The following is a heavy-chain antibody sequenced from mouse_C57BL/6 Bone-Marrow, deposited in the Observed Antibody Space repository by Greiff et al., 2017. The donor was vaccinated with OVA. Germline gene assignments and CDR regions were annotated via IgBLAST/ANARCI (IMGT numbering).Heavy chain of an antibody. CDR1: GYAFSSSC. V-gene: IGHV1-82*01. CDR2: IYPGDGGT. CDR3: ARRDQPYAMDD. Sequence: QVQLQQSGPELVKPGASVKISCKASGYAFSSSCMNWVKQRPGQGLEWIGRIYPGDGGTNYNGKFKGKATLTADKSSSTAYMQLSSLTSEDSAVYSCARRDQPYAMDDWGQGTSVTVSS. J-gene: IGHJ4*01.